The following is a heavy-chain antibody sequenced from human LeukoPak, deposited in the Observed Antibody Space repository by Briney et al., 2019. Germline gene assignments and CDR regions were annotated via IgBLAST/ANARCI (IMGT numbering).Heavy chain of an antibody. D-gene: IGHD2-21*01. CDR1: GFTFSSYT. CDR3: VRGNQRFEGAYFCDY. V-gene: IGHV3-21*01. CDR2: VSTRSRYI. J-gene: IGHJ4*02. Sequence: PGRSLRLSCAASGFTFSSYTMNWVRQAPGKGLEWVSSVSTRSRYINYMESAKGRFTISRDNARNSLYLQMSSLRAEDTAIYYCVRGNQRFEGAYFCDYWGQGTLVTVSS.